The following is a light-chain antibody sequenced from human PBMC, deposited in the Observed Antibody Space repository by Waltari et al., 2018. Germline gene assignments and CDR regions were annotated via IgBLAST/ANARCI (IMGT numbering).Light chain of an antibody. V-gene: IGKV3-20*01. CDR2: GSS. Sequence: ENVLTQSPRTLSFSPGDRATLSCRASKTVSPNYIAWYQQKSGQSPRLLISGSSTRAPGIPDRFSVSGSGRDFTLTISRLEPEDFAVYFCQQYGSSPTFGQGTNLEVK. J-gene: IGKJ1*01. CDR1: KTVSPNY. CDR3: QQYGSSPT.